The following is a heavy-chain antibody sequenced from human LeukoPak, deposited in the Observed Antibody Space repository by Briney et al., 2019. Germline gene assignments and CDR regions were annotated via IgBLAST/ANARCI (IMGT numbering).Heavy chain of an antibody. CDR2: IDWNSGTI. CDR3: AKGGGLYFDWLFDY. D-gene: IGHD3-9*01. J-gene: IGHJ4*02. Sequence: LRLSCAASGFTFDNFAMYWVRQAPGKGLEWVSGIDWNSGTIRYADSVKGRSTISRENAKKSLYLQMSDLSPEDTAFYYCAKGGGLYFDWLFDYWGQGVLVTVSS. V-gene: IGHV3-9*01. CDR1: GFTFDNFA.